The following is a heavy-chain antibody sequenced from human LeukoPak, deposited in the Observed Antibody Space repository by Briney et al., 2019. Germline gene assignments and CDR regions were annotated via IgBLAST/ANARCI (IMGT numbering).Heavy chain of an antibody. V-gene: IGHV4-30-2*01. CDR1: GGSISSGGYY. CDR2: IYHSGST. CDR3: ANADRFCSGGSCPVPDAFDF. Sequence: KSSETLSLTCTVSGGSISSGGYYWSWIRQPPGKGLEWIGYIYHSGSTYYNPSLKSRVTISVDRSKNQFSLKLSSVTAADTAVYYCANADRFCSGGSCPVPDAFDFWGQGTMVTVSS. J-gene: IGHJ3*01. D-gene: IGHD2-15*01.